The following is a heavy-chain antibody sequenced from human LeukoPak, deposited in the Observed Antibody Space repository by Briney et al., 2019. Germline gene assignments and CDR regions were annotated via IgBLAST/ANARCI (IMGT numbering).Heavy chain of an antibody. J-gene: IGHJ3*02. CDR2: ISSSSSYI. Sequence: GGSLRLSCAASGFTFSSYSMNWVRQAPGKGLEWVSSISSSSSYIYYADSVKGRFTISRDNAKNSLYLQMNSLRVEDTAVYYCASSSGWYNSDAFDIWGQGTMVTVSS. D-gene: IGHD6-19*01. CDR1: GFTFSSYS. V-gene: IGHV3-21*01. CDR3: ASSSGWYNSDAFDI.